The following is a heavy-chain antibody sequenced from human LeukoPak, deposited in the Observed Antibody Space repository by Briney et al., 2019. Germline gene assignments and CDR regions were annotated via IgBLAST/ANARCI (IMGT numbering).Heavy chain of an antibody. J-gene: IGHJ4*02. CDR2: IWYDGSNK. CDR1: GFTFSSYG. D-gene: IGHD4-11*01. V-gene: IGHV3-33*01. CDR3: ARSNQADDY. Sequence: PGGSLRLSCAASGFTFSSYGMHWVRQAPGKGLERVAVIWYDGSNKYYADSVKGRFTISRDNSKSTLYLQMNSLRAEDTAVYYCARSNQADDYWGQGTLVTVSS.